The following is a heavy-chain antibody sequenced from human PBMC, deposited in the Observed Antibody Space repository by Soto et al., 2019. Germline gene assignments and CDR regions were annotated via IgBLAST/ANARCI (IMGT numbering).Heavy chain of an antibody. J-gene: IGHJ4*02. CDR1: GFTFSSYA. CDR2: ISGSGGST. Sequence: GGSLRLSCAASGFTFSSYAMSWVRQAPGKGLEWVSAISGSGGSTYYADSVKGRFTISRDNSKNTLYLQMDSLRAEDTAVYYCAKDLGYCSGGSCYSTPLDYWGQGTLVTVSS. D-gene: IGHD2-15*01. V-gene: IGHV3-23*01. CDR3: AKDLGYCSGGSCYSTPLDY.